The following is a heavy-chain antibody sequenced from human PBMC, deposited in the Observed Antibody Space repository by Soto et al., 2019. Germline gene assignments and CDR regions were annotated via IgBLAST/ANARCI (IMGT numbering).Heavy chain of an antibody. Sequence: GGSLRLSCAASGFTFSIYALSWVRQPPGKGLEWVSAISGSGTGTYYTDSVKGRFTISRDNSKNTLYLQMNSLTAEDTAVYYCAKKQYSSPPTHAFDTWGQGTMVTVSS. D-gene: IGHD5-12*01. CDR3: AKKQYSSPPTHAFDT. V-gene: IGHV3-23*01. J-gene: IGHJ3*02. CDR2: ISGSGTGT. CDR1: GFTFSIYA.